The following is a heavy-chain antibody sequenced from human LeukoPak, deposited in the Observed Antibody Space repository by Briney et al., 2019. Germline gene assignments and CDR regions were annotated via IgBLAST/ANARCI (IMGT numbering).Heavy chain of an antibody. V-gene: IGHV3-30-3*01. Sequence: GGSLRLSCAASGFTFSSYAMHWVRQAPGKGLEWVAVISYDGSNKYYADSVKGRFTISRDNSKNTLYLQMNSLRAEDTAVYYCARSRGCSWYRYYYYGMDVRGKGTTVTVSS. CDR1: GFTFSSYA. J-gene: IGHJ6*04. D-gene: IGHD6-13*01. CDR3: ARSRGCSWYRYYYYGMDV. CDR2: ISYDGSNK.